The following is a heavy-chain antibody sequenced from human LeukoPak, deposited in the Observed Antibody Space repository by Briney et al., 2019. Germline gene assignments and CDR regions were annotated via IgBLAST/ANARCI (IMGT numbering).Heavy chain of an antibody. CDR1: GFTFSSYA. J-gene: IGHJ4*02. V-gene: IGHV3-23*01. CDR3: AKDRPNYYGSNGHYYKLNGDC. Sequence: PGGSLRLSCAASGFTFSSYAMSWVPQAPGKGLEWVSSITSSDAATYYADSVKGRFTISRDNSDNTLYLQMNSLRAEDTAVYYCAKDRPNYYGSNGHYYKLNGDCWGQGTLVTVSS. D-gene: IGHD3-22*01. CDR2: ITSSDAAT.